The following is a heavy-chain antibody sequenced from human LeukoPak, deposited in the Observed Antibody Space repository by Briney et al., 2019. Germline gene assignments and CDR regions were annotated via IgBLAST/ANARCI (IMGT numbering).Heavy chain of an antibody. V-gene: IGHV3-7*01. CDR2: IKEDGSQK. Sequence: GGSLRLSCAASGFTFSSYWMSWVRQAPGKGLEWVANIKEDGSQKYYVDSVRGRFTISRDNAENSLYLQLNTMRAEDTAVYYCARGFRDTAMFLDYWDQGTLVTVSS. CDR1: GFTFSSYW. J-gene: IGHJ4*02. CDR3: ARGFRDTAMFLDY. D-gene: IGHD5-18*01.